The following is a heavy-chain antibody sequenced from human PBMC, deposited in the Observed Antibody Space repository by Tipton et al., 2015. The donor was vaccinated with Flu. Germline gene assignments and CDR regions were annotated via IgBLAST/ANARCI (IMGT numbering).Heavy chain of an antibody. CDR3: ARVSPGVESWFDP. Sequence: TLSLTCTISGGSISSSSYYWGWIRQPPGKGLEWIGSIYYSGSTYYNPSLKSRVTISLDTSKNQFSLKLISVTAADTAVYYCARVSPGVESWFDPWGQGALVTVSS. CDR1: GGSISSSSYY. J-gene: IGHJ5*02. CDR2: IYYSGST. D-gene: IGHD3-3*01. V-gene: IGHV4-39*07.